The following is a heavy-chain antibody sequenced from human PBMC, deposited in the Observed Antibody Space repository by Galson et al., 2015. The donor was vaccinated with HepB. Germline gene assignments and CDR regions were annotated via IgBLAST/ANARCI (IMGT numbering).Heavy chain of an antibody. J-gene: IGHJ2*01. V-gene: IGHV3-9*01. D-gene: IGHD3-16*01. CDR1: GFTFDDYA. CDR2: ISWNSGSI. CDR3: AKATRGPWYFDL. Sequence: SLRLSCAASGFTFDDYAMHWVRPAPGKGLEWVSGISWNSGSIGYADSVKGRFTISRDNAKNSLYLEMNSLRAEDTALYYCAKATRGPWYFDLWGRGTLVTVSA.